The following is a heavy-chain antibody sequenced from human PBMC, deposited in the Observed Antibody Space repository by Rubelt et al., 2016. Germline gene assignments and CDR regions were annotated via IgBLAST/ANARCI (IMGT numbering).Heavy chain of an antibody. V-gene: IGHV4-59*08. CDR1: GGSISSYY. J-gene: IGHJ4*02. CDR2: IYYSGST. CDR3: ASLRVRGVPYYFDY. D-gene: IGHD3-10*01. Sequence: QVQLQESGPGLVKPSETLSLTCTVSGGSISSYYWSWIRQPPGKGLEWIGYIYYSGSTNYNPSLKVRLHISADTSENQFSRMLGSVTAADTALDYCASLRVRGVPYYFDYWCQGTLVTVSA.